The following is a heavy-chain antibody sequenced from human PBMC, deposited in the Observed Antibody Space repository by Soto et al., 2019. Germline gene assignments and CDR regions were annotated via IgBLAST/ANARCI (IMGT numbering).Heavy chain of an antibody. V-gene: IGHV4-30-4*01. CDR1: GASVNTGDYY. D-gene: IGHD1-7*01. J-gene: IGHJ1*01. Sequence: VQLQGSGPGLVKPSQTLSLTCNVSGASVNTGDYYWSYIRQSPGKGLEWLGYIFYSGDTYYNPSLKSRATISLNTSRNQISLTLTSVTDADMAVYFCVGTGTTDDFWGQGTLVTVSS. CDR2: IFYSGDT. CDR3: VGTGTTDDF.